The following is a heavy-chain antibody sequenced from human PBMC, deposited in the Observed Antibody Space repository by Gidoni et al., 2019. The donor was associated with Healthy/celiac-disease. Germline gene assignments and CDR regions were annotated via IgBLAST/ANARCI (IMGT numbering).Heavy chain of an antibody. CDR2: IYHSGRT. D-gene: IGHD6-13*01. CDR3: ARAEQQLAFDAFDI. Sequence: QLQLQESGSGLVKPSQTLSLTCAVPGGSISSGGYSWSWIRQPPGEGLEWIGYIYHSGRTYYNPDLKSRVTISVDRSKNQFSLKRSAVTAADTAVYYCARAEQQLAFDAFDIWGQWTMVTVSS. V-gene: IGHV4-30-2*01. J-gene: IGHJ3*02. CDR1: GGSISSGGYS.